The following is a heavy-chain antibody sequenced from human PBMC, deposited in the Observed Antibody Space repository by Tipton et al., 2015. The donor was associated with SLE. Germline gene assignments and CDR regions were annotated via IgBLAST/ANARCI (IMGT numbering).Heavy chain of an antibody. V-gene: IGHV1-18*01. J-gene: IGHJ6*02. CDR2: ISAYNGKT. CDR1: GYTFTSFG. Sequence: QSGAEVKKPGASVKVSCKASGYTFTSFGISWVRQAPGQGLEWMGWISAYNGKTNYAQRLQDRVTMTTDTSTSTAYMELRSLRSDDTAVYYCAREVYSGSYYYYYGMDVWGQGTTVTISS. CDR3: AREVYSGSYYYYYGMDV. D-gene: IGHD3-10*01.